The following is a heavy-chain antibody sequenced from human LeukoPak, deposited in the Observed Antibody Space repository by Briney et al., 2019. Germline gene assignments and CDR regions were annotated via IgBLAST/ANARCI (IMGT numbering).Heavy chain of an antibody. CDR1: GGSISSSSYY. CDR2: IYYSGST. J-gene: IGHJ5*02. Sequence: SETLSLTCTVSGGSISSSSYYWGWIRQPPGKGLEWIGSIYYSGSTYYNPSLKSRVTISVDTSKNQFSLKLSSVTAADTAVYYCAREASSWYRLLDPWGQGTLVTVSS. D-gene: IGHD6-13*01. V-gene: IGHV4-39*07. CDR3: AREASSWYRLLDP.